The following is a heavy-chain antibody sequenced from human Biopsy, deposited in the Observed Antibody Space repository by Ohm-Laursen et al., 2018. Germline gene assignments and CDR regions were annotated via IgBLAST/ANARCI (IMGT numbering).Heavy chain of an antibody. CDR1: GASITSYY. CDR3: ATYYYDSSGYFYAFHY. V-gene: IGHV4-59*08. D-gene: IGHD3-22*01. J-gene: IGHJ4*02. CDR2: VSYSGNT. Sequence: SETLSLTCTVSGASITSYYWSWIRQPAGKGLEWIGYVSYSGNTKYNPSLKSRFIISADTSKNQFSLKLSSVTAADTAMYYCATYYYDSSGYFYAFHYWGQGTLVTVSP.